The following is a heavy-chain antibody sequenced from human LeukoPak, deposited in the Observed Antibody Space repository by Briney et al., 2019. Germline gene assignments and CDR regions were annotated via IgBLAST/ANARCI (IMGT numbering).Heavy chain of an antibody. CDR1: GYTLAELP. CDR2: FDPEDGET. Sequence: GASVKVSCKVSGYTLAELPMHWVRQAPGKGLEWMGGFDPEDGETIYAQKFQGRVTMTEDTSTDTAYMELSSLRSEDTAVYYCATDPRGAAGKVAYWGQGTLVTVSS. CDR3: ATDPRGAAGKVAY. V-gene: IGHV1-24*01. J-gene: IGHJ4*02. D-gene: IGHD6-13*01.